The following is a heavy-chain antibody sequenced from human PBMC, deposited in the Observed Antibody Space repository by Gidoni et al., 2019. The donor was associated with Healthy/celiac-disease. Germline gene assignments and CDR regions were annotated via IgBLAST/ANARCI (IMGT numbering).Heavy chain of an antibody. CDR3: AKDPPTSLYGMDV. V-gene: IGHV3-23*01. D-gene: IGHD1-1*01. Sequence: EVQLLESGGGLVQPGGSRRRSCAASGFTVSSYAMSWVRQAPGKGLEWVSAISGSGGSTYYADSVKCRFTISRDNSKNTLYLQMNSLRAEDTAVYYCAKDPPTSLYGMDVWGQGTTVTVSS. CDR2: ISGSGGST. CDR1: GFTVSSYA. J-gene: IGHJ6*02.